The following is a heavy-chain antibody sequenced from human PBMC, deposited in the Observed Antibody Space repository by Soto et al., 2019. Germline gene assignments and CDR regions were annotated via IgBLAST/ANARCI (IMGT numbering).Heavy chain of an antibody. V-gene: IGHV3-7*01. CDR1: GFTFSSYW. D-gene: IGHD5-18*01. J-gene: IGHJ3*02. Sequence: GGSLRLSCAASGFTFSSYWMSWVRQAPGKGLEWVANIKQDGSEKYYVDSVKGRFTISRDNAKNSLYLQMNSLRAEDRAVYYCARDPGCSYGDDAFDIWGQGTMVTVSS. CDR3: ARDPGCSYGDDAFDI. CDR2: IKQDGSEK.